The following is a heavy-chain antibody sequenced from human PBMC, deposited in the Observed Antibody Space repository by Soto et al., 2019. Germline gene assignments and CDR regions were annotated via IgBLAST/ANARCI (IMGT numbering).Heavy chain of an antibody. Sequence: GESLKISCAASGFTFSSYGMHWVRQAPGKGLEWVAVISYDGSNKYYADSVKGRFTISRDNSKNTLYLQMNSLRAEDTAVYYCAKDLGQLCDGMDVWGQGTTVTVSS. CDR2: ISYDGSNK. D-gene: IGHD5-18*01. V-gene: IGHV3-30*18. J-gene: IGHJ6*02. CDR3: AKDLGQLCDGMDV. CDR1: GFTFSSYG.